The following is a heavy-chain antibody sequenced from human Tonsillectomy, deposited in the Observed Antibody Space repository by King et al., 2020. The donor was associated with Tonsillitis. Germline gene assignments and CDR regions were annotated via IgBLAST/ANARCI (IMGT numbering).Heavy chain of an antibody. CDR2: IYYSGST. CDR3: ARSNYGYFDL. Sequence: VQLQESGPGLVKPSETLSLTCTVSGGSISSYYWSWIRQPPGKGLEWIGYIYYSGSTNYNPPLKSRVTISVDTSKNQFSLKLSSVTAADTAVYYCARSNYGYFDLWGRGTLVTVSS. J-gene: IGHJ2*01. V-gene: IGHV4-59*01. CDR1: GGSISSYY.